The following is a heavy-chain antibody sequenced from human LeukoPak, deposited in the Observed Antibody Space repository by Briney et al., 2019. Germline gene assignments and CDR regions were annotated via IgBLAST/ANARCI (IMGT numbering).Heavy chain of an antibody. Sequence: GGSLRLSCVASGSTFSNYSMHWVRQAPGKGLEWVSYIRSSSSTIYYADSVKGRFTISRDNSKNTLYLQMNSLRAEDTAVYYCARDTGEPNDYWGQGTLVTVSS. D-gene: IGHD3-10*01. CDR1: GSTFSNYS. CDR2: IRSSSSTI. CDR3: ARDTGEPNDY. V-gene: IGHV3-48*01. J-gene: IGHJ4*02.